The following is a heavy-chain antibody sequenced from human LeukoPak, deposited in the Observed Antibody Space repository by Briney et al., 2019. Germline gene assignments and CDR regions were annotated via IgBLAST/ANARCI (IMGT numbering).Heavy chain of an antibody. J-gene: IGHJ3*02. CDR1: GFTFSSYG. Sequence: PGGSLRLSCAASGFTFSSYGMHWVRQAPGKGLEWVAVISYDGSNKYYADSVKGRFTISRDNSKNTLYLQMNSLRAEDTAVYYCAKDLVWVTVVTVGAFDIWGQGTMVTVSS. V-gene: IGHV3-30*18. CDR3: AKDLVWVTVVTVGAFDI. CDR2: ISYDGSNK. D-gene: IGHD4-23*01.